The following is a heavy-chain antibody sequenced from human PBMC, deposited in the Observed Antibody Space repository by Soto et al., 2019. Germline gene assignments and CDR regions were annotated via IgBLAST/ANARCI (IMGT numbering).Heavy chain of an antibody. Sequence: AETLSLTCTVSGGSISSYYWSWIRQPPGKGLEWIGYIYYSGSANYNLSLKSRVTISVDTSKNQFSPKLSSVTAADTAVYYCARHHRAGILDYWGQGTLVT. CDR2: IYYSGSA. CDR3: ARHHRAGILDY. D-gene: IGHD1-20*01. J-gene: IGHJ4*02. V-gene: IGHV4-59*08. CDR1: GGSISSYY.